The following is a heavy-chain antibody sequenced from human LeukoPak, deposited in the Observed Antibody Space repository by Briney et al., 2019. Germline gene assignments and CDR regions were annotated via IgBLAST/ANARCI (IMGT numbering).Heavy chain of an antibody. CDR2: ISSSGGST. Sequence: GGSLRLSCAASGFTFSSYAMSWVRQAPGKGLEWVSAISSSGGSTYYADSVKGRFTISRDNSKNTLYLQMNSLRAEDTAVYYCAKCLQGYSGSYYPDYWGQGTLVTVSS. D-gene: IGHD1-26*01. J-gene: IGHJ4*02. CDR1: GFTFSSYA. V-gene: IGHV3-23*01. CDR3: AKCLQGYSGSYYPDY.